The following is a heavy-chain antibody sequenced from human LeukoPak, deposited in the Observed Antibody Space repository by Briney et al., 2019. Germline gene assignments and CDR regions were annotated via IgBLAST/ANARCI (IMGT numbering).Heavy chain of an antibody. V-gene: IGHV3-53*01. CDR2: IYSGGST. Sequence: PGGSLRLSCAASGFTVSSNYMNGFRRAPGKGRGWVSVIYSGGSTFYADSVEGRFTISRDNSNNTLYLQMNSLRAEDTAMYYCAREYYDNSGGEDAFDIWGPGTMVTVSS. CDR3: AREYYDNSGGEDAFDI. CDR1: GFTVSSNY. D-gene: IGHD3-22*01. J-gene: IGHJ3*02.